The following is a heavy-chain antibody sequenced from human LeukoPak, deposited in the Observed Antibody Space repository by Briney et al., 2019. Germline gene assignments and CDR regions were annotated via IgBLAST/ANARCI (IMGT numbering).Heavy chain of an antibody. CDR3: ASIGREDSFVFDYYYYMDV. V-gene: IGHV4-4*02. CDR1: GFTFSSYGM. CDR2: IYHSGST. D-gene: IGHD1-26*01. Sequence: GTLRLSCAASGFTFSSYGMSWVRQPPGKGLEWIGEIYHSGSTNYNPSLKSRVTISVDKCKNQFSLKLSSVTAADTAVYYCASIGREDSFVFDYYYYMDVWGKGTTVTVSS. J-gene: IGHJ6*03.